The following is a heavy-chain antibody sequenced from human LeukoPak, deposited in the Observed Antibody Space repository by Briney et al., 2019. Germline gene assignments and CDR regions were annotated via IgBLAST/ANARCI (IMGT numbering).Heavy chain of an antibody. CDR3: ARFRRDVVAYYFDY. CDR2: INHSGST. D-gene: IGHD1-14*01. J-gene: IGHJ4*02. CDR1: GGSFSGYY. V-gene: IGHV4-34*01. Sequence: PSETLSLTCAVYGGSFSGYYWSWIRQPPGKGLEWIGEINHSGSTNYNPSLKSRVTISVDTSKNQFSLKLSSVTAADTAVYYCARFRRDVVAYYFDYWGQGTLVTVSS.